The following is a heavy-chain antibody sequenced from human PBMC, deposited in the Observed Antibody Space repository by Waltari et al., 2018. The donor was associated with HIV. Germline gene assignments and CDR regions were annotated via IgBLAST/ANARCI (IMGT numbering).Heavy chain of an antibody. CDR2: IYPDDSDT. D-gene: IGHD3-10*01. V-gene: IGHV5-51*03. Sequence: EVQLVQSGAEVKKPGESLKISCKGSGYRFTSYWIGWVRQMPGKGLDWMGIIYPDDSDTRYSPSFQGQVTISADKSITTAYLQRSSLKASDTAMYYCARGIGRFGELLSAFDIWGQGTMVTVSS. CDR3: ARGIGRFGELLSAFDI. J-gene: IGHJ3*02. CDR1: GYRFTSYW.